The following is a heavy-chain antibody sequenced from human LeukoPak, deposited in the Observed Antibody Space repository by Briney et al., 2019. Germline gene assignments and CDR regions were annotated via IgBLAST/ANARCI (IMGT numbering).Heavy chain of an antibody. CDR2: ISGSGGST. J-gene: IGHJ4*02. CDR1: GFTFSSYS. D-gene: IGHD3-22*01. CDR3: ARGTYYDSSAYSGVRLFDY. V-gene: IGHV3-23*01. Sequence: GGSLRLSCAASGFTFSSYSMNWVRQAPGKGLEWVSAISGSGGSTYYADSVKGRFTISRDNSKNTLYLQMNSLRAEDTAVYYCARGTYYDSSAYSGVRLFDYWGQGTLVTVSS.